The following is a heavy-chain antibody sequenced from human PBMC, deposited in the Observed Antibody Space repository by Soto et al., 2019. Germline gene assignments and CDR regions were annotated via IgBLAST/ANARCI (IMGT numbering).Heavy chain of an antibody. J-gene: IGHJ6*02. CDR3: ARDLGTMVRGVLYYYGMDV. CDR1: GYTFTSYG. Sequence: SVKVSCKASGYTFTSYGISWVRQAPVQGLEWMGWISAYNGNTNYSQKLQGRVTMTTDTSTSTAYMELRSLRSDDTAVYYCARDLGTMVRGVLYYYGMDVWGQGTTVTVSS. V-gene: IGHV1-18*04. CDR2: ISAYNGNT. D-gene: IGHD3-10*01.